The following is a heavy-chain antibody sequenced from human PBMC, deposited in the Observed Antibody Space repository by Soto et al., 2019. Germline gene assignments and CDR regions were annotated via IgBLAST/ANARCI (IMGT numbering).Heavy chain of an antibody. CDR3: AGTRRGMAVVGNDY. V-gene: IGHV1-18*01. J-gene: IGHJ4*02. D-gene: IGHD6-19*01. CDR1: GYTFTSYA. CDR2: ISAYNGNT. Sequence: ASVKVSCKASGYTFTSYAMHWVRQAPGQRLEWMGWISAYNGNTNYAQKFQGRVTMTTDTSTSTAYMELRSLRSDDTTVYYCAGTRRGMAVVGNDYGGQGTLVTVPS.